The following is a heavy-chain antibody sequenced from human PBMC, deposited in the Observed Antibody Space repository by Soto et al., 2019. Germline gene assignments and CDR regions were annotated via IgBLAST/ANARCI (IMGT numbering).Heavy chain of an antibody. CDR2: ITSNGGNT. CDR3: ARDLSKEVVGETSAWYDAFDI. D-gene: IGHD6-19*01. Sequence: GGSLRLSCAASGFTFSSYAMHWVRQAPGKGLEYVSAITSNGGNTDYASSVKGRFTISRDNSKNTLYLQMGSLRVEDTAVYYCARDLSKEVVGETSAWYDAFDIWGQGTMVTVSS. J-gene: IGHJ3*02. V-gene: IGHV3-64*01. CDR1: GFTFSSYA.